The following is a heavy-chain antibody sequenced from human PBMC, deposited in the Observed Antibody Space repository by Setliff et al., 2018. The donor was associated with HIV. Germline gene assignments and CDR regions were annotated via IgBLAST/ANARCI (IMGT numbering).Heavy chain of an antibody. V-gene: IGHV3-7*01. CDR3: ARGWFDS. CDR2: IKQDGSEK. CDR1: GFMFNIYE. Sequence: GGSLRLSCAASGFMFNIYEMNWVRQAPGKGLEWVANIKQDGSEKYYVDSVKGRFTISRDNAKNSLYLQMNSLRAEDTAFYYCARGWFDSWGQGTLVTVSS. J-gene: IGHJ5*01.